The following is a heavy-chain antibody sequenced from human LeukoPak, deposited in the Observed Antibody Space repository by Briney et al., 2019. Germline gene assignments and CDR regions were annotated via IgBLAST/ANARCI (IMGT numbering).Heavy chain of an antibody. D-gene: IGHD1-26*01. J-gene: IGHJ4*02. Sequence: GGSLRLSYAASGFTFSAYAMTWVRQAPGKGLEWVSSINESGGTTYYADSVKGRFTISRDSSKNTLYLQMNSLRAEDTAVYYCAKGVGATPFDYWGQGTPVTVSS. CDR2: INESGGTT. CDR1: GFTFSAYA. V-gene: IGHV3-23*01. CDR3: AKGVGATPFDY.